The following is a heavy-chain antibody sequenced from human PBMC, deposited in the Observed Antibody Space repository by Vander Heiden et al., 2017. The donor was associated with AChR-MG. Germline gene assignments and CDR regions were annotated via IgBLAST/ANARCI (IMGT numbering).Heavy chain of an antibody. CDR2: IIPSFGTA. CDR1: GGTFSSYA. Sequence: QVQLVQSGAEVKKPGSSVKVSCKASGGTFSSYAISWVRQAPGQGLEGMGGIIPSFGTANYAQKFQGRVTITADESTSTAYMELSSLRSEDTAVYYCARGDWTRITMIVGDAFDIWGQGTMVTVSS. CDR3: ARGDWTRITMIVGDAFDI. D-gene: IGHD3-22*01. J-gene: IGHJ3*02. V-gene: IGHV1-69*01.